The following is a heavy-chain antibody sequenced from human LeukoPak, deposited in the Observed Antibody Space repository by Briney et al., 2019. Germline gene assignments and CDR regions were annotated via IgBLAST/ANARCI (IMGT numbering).Heavy chain of an antibody. CDR1: GGSISRYY. CDR3: ARHYYDSSGYFYQDY. Sequence: PSETLSLTCTVSGGSISRYYWSWIRQPPGTGLEWIGLIYYSGSNNYNPSLKSRVTISVDTSKNQFSLKLSSVTAADTAVYYCARHYYDSSGYFYQDYWGQGTLVTVSS. J-gene: IGHJ4*02. CDR2: IYYSGSN. D-gene: IGHD3-22*01. V-gene: IGHV4-59*08.